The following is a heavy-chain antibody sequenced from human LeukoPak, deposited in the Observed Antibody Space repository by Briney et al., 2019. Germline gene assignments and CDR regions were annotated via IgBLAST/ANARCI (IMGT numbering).Heavy chain of an antibody. D-gene: IGHD3-22*01. CDR1: GFTFSNAW. Sequence: GGSLRLSCAASGFTFSNAWMSWVRQAPGKGLDWVGRIKSKTYGGTTDYAAPVKGRFTISRDDSKNTLYLQMNILKTEDTAVYYCTTVRADYDSSGYEEYFQHWGQGTLVTVSS. V-gene: IGHV3-15*01. J-gene: IGHJ1*01. CDR2: IKSKTYGGTT. CDR3: TTVRADYDSSGYEEYFQH.